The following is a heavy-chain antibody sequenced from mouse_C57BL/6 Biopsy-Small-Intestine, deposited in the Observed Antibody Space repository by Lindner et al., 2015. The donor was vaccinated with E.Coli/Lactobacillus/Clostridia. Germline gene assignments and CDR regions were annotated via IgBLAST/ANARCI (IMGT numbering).Heavy chain of an antibody. Sequence: VQLQESGGGLVKPGGSLKLSCAASGFTFSSYAMSWVRQTPEKRLEWVATISDGGSYTYYPDNVKGRFTISGDNAKNNLYLQMSHLKSEDTAMYYCARAYYSNHYYAMDYWGQGTSVTVSS. CDR2: ISDGGSYT. V-gene: IGHV5-4*01. CDR3: ARAYYSNHYYAMDY. CDR1: GFTFSSYA. J-gene: IGHJ4*01. D-gene: IGHD2-5*01.